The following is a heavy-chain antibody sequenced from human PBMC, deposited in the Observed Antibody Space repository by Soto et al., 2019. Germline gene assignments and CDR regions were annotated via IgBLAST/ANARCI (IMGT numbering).Heavy chain of an antibody. CDR3: AKDLGPVYSKGYGYIQH. J-gene: IGHJ1*01. D-gene: IGHD1-20*01. CDR1: GFTFDDYA. CDR2: ISWNSDNI. Sequence: GGSLRLSCEVSGFTFDDYAMHWVRQAPGKGLKWVSAISWNSDNIDYADSVKGRFTISRDNAKNSLYLQMNSLRTEDAGLYYCAKDLGPVYSKGYGYIQHWGQGTLVTVSS. V-gene: IGHV3-9*01.